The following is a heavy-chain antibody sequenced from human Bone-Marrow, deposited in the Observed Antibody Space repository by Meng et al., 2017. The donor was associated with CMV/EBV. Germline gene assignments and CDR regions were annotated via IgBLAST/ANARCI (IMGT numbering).Heavy chain of an antibody. J-gene: IGHJ4*02. CDR3: ARDRLPDYDFWSGYYRSDGGPGDY. V-gene: IGHV3-21*01. Sequence: GESLKISCAASGFTFSSYSMNWVRQAPGKGLEWVSSISSSSSYIYYADSVKGRFTISRDNAKNSLYLQMNSLRAEDTAVYYCARDRLPDYDFWSGYYRSDGGPGDYWGQGTLVTVSS. CDR2: ISSSSSYI. D-gene: IGHD3-3*01. CDR1: GFTFSSYS.